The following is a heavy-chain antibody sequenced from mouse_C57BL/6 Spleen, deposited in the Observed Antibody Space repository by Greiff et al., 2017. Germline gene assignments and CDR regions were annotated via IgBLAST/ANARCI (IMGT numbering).Heavy chain of an antibody. CDR2: IYPGNGDT. CDR3: AVITTVLADY. V-gene: IGHV1-12*01. D-gene: IGHD1-1*01. Sequence: LQESGAELVRPGASVQMSCKASGYTFTSYNMHWVKQTPRQGLEWIGAIYPGNGDTSYNQKFKGKATLTVDKSASTAYMQLSSLTSEDSAVYFCAVITTVLADYWGQGTTLTVSS. J-gene: IGHJ2*01. CDR1: GYTFTSYN.